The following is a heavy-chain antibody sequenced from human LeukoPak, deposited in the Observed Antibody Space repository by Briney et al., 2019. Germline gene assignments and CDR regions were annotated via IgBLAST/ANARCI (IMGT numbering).Heavy chain of an antibody. CDR2: FSSSSSAI. Sequence: GGSLSLSCAASGFTYSNYGVEWVPQAPGKGLEWVSHFSSSSSAIFYAVSVKGRFTASRDSAENSLSVQLNRQREEHTGVYYCAREWQYSTWNGDFWGQGTLVTVSS. V-gene: IGHV3-48*02. J-gene: IGHJ4*02. CDR3: AREWQYSTWNGDF. CDR1: GFTYSNYG. D-gene: IGHD1-1*01.